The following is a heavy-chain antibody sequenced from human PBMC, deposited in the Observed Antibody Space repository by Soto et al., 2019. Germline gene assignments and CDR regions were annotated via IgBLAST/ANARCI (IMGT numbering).Heavy chain of an antibody. CDR1: GGTFSRYA. CDR2: IIPLFGTA. D-gene: IGHD3-3*01. J-gene: IGHJ5*02. CDR3: ARARNTIFGVVSGRGAYFYP. Sequence: SVKVSCKASGGTFSRYAISWVRQAPGQGLELMGGIIPLFGTANYAQKFQGRVTITADKSTSTAYMELSSLRSEDTAVYYCARARNTIFGVVSGRGAYFYPWGQGTLVTVSS. V-gene: IGHV1-69*06.